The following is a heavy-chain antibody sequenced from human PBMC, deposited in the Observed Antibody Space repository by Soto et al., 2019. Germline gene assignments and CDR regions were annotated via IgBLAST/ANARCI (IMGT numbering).Heavy chain of an antibody. Sequence: QAGGSLRLSCAASGFTFSSYAMSWVRQAPGKGLEWVSAISGSGGSTYYADSVKGRFTISRDNSKNTLYLQMNSLRAEDTAVYYCAKVSYYDSSGYRWGLPPAQYYYYYYGMDVWGQGTTVTVSS. CDR2: ISGSGGST. CDR3: AKVSYYDSSGYRWGLPPAQYYYYYYGMDV. D-gene: IGHD3-22*01. J-gene: IGHJ6*02. CDR1: GFTFSSYA. V-gene: IGHV3-23*01.